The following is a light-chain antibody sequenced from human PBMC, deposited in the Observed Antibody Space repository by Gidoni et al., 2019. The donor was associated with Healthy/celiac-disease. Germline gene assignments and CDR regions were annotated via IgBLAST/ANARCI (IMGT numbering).Light chain of an antibody. CDR2: DVS. V-gene: IGLV2-14*03. CDR3: SSYTSNSTLV. Sequence: QSALTQPASVSGSPGQSITISCTGTSSDVGGYNFVSWYQQHPGKAPKLMIYDVSSRTSGVSNRFSGSKSGNTASLTISGLQAEDEADYYCSSYTSNSTLVFGGGTKLTVL. CDR1: SSDVGGYNF. J-gene: IGLJ2*01.